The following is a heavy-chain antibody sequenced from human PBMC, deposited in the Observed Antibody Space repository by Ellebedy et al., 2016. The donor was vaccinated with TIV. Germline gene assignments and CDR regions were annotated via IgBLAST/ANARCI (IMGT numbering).Heavy chain of an antibody. J-gene: IGHJ3*02. Sequence: GESLQISCVASGINRQSYATTWVHQATGKGLSWVLIITETGPNTYYAHPVKGRFTISWHNSKNTLYLQMNSLRGEDTAVFYCAKRRGTNYGDHAFHIWGQGTVVSVSS. V-gene: IGHV3-23*01. CDR1: GINRQSYA. CDR2: ITETGPNT. CDR3: AKRRGTNYGDHAFHI. D-gene: IGHD4-17*01.